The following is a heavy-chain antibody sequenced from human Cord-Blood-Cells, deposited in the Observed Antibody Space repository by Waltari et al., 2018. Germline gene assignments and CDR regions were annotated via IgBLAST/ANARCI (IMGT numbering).Heavy chain of an antibody. V-gene: IGHV1-69*09. D-gene: IGHD6-6*01. CDR1: GGTFTSYA. Sequence: QVHLVQSGAEVKKPGSSVKATCTASGGTFTSYAISWVRQAPGQGLEWMGRIIPILGIANYAQKFQGRVTITADKSTSTAYMELSSLRSEDTAVYYCARDIEARFLDYWGQGTLVTVSS. CDR3: ARDIEARFLDY. CDR2: IIPILGIA. J-gene: IGHJ4*02.